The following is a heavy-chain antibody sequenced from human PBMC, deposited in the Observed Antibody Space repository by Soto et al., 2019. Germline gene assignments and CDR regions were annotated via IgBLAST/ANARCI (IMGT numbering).Heavy chain of an antibody. CDR3: ARASATIAAAAIFDC. CDR2: VYRTGST. V-gene: IGHV4-4*02. D-gene: IGHD6-13*01. Sequence: SETLSLTCAVSGGSISTSNWWSWVRQPPGKGLEWIGEVYRTGSTNYNPSLESRLTISVDKSKNQFSLKLTSVTAADTAVYYCARASATIAAAAIFDCWGQGTLVT. J-gene: IGHJ4*02. CDR1: GGSISTSNW.